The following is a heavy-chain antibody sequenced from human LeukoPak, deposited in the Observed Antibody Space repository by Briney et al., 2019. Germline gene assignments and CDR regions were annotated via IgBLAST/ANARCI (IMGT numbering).Heavy chain of an antibody. D-gene: IGHD4-17*01. V-gene: IGHV1-46*01. Sequence: ASVTVSCKASGYMFTSYYMHWVRQAPGQGLEWMGMINPSGSGTNYAQKFQGRVTMTRDTSTSTVYMELSSLRSEDTAVYYCARDGDDCGDYGEYYYYGLDVWGQGTTVTVSS. CDR1: GYMFTSYY. CDR2: INPSGSGT. CDR3: ARDGDDCGDYGEYYYYGLDV. J-gene: IGHJ6*02.